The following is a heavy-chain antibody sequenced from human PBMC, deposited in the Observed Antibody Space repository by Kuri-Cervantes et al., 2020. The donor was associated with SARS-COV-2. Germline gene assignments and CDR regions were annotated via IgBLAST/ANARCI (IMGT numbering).Heavy chain of an antibody. J-gene: IGHJ5*01. CDR3: ARGRDIYASSWFEY. Sequence: GGSLRLSCEASGFTFGSYAMTWVRQAPGKGLEWVSGISATSGGTYYADSVKGRFTTFRDNSNNRLYLQMSSLRAEDTAVYYCARGRDIYASSWFEYWGQGGLVTVSS. D-gene: IGHD2-2*01. CDR1: GFTFGSYA. CDR2: ISATSGGT. V-gene: IGHV3-23*01.